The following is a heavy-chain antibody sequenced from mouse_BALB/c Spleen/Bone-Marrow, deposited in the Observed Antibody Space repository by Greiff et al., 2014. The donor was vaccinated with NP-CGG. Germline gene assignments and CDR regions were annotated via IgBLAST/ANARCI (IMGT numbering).Heavy chain of an antibody. V-gene: IGHV1-54*01. D-gene: IGHD1-2*01. CDR3: ARGGDYGFMDY. J-gene: IGHJ4*01. CDR1: GYAFTNYL. Sequence: VQLQQSGAELVRPGTSVKVSCKASGYAFTNYLIEWVKQRPGQGLEWIGVINPGSGGTNYNEKFKGKATLTADKSSSTAYMQLSSLTSDDSVVYFCARGGDYGFMDYWGQGTSVTVSS. CDR2: INPGSGGT.